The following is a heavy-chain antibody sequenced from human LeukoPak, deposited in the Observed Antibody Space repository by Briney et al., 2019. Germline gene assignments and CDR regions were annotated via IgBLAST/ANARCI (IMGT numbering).Heavy chain of an antibody. CDR3: ARPKGFPRYSSGWYED. J-gene: IGHJ4*02. V-gene: IGHV1-2*02. CDR1: GYTFTGYY. CDR2: INPNSGGT. Sequence: GASVKVSCKASGYTFTGYYMHWVRQAPGQGLEWMGWINPNSGGTNYAQKFQGRVTMTRDTSISTAYMELRSLRSDDTAVYYCARPKGFPRYSSGWYEDWGQGTLVTVSS. D-gene: IGHD6-19*01.